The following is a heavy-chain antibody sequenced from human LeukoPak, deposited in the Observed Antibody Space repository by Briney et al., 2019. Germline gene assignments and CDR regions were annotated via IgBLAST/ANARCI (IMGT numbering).Heavy chain of an antibody. CDR3: ARDHYGDFDY. D-gene: IGHD4-17*01. J-gene: IGHJ4*02. CDR1: GGSFSGYY. Sequence: SEALSLTCAVYGGSFSGYYWSWIRQPPGKGLEWIGEINHSGSTNHNPSLKSRVTISVDTSKNQFSLKLSSATAADTAVYYCARDHYGDFDYWGQGTLVTVSS. V-gene: IGHV4-34*01. CDR2: INHSGST.